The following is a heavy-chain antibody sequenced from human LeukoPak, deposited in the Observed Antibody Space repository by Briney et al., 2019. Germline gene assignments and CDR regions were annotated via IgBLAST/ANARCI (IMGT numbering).Heavy chain of an antibody. CDR2: ISYSGST. CDR1: GDSNSSSDYY. CDR3: ARGSRRLADFHY. V-gene: IGHV4-39*01. D-gene: IGHD1-26*01. Sequence: SETLSLTCTVSGDSNSSSDYYWGWIRQPPGKGLGWIGTISYSGSTYYNPSLQSRVTISVDTSKNQFSLELSSVTAADTAVYYCARGSRRLADFHYWGQGTLVTVSS. J-gene: IGHJ4*02.